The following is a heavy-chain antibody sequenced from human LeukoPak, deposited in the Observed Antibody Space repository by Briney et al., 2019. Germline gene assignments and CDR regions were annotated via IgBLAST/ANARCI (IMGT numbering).Heavy chain of an antibody. CDR3: ARAGDSSSWYEDYFDC. CDR1: GFTFSSYA. J-gene: IGHJ4*02. CDR2: ISYDGSNK. D-gene: IGHD6-13*01. V-gene: IGHV3-30-3*01. Sequence: GRSLRLSCAASGFTFSSYAMHWVRQAPGKGLEWVAVISYDGSNKYYADSVKGRFTISRDNSKNTLYLQMNSLRAEDTAVYYCARAGDSSSWYEDYFDCWGQGTLVTVSS.